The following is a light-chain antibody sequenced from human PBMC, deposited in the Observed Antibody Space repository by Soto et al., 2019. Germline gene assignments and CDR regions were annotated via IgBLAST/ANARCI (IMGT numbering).Light chain of an antibody. CDR2: GAS. Sequence: EIVLTQSPGTLSLSPGERATLSCRASQSVSSNYLAWYQQKPGQAPRLLIYGASTRATDIPHRFSGSGSGTDFTLTISRLEPEDFAVYYCQQYGSSPQTFGQGTKVDIK. CDR1: QSVSSNY. V-gene: IGKV3-20*01. J-gene: IGKJ1*01. CDR3: QQYGSSPQT.